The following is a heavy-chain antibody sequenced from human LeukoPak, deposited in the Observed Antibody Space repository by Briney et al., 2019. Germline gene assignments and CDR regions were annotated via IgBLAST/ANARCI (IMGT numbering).Heavy chain of an antibody. J-gene: IGHJ4*02. D-gene: IGHD1-7*01. CDR3: ARDVDWNYWFDY. CDR2: MYTSGST. CDR1: GVSISSYY. V-gene: IGHV4-4*07. Sequence: SETLSLTCTVSGVSISSYYWSWIRHPAGGGLEWFGRMYTSGSTNYNTSLKSRVTMSVGTPKKQFALKLSSVAAADTAVYYCARDVDWNYWFDYWGQGTLVTVSS.